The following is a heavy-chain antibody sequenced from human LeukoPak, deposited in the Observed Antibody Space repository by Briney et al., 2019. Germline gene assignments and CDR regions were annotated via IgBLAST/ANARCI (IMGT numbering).Heavy chain of an antibody. CDR3: AKEFSGSYYPMWFDA. CDR2: IISSGGST. J-gene: IGHJ5*02. D-gene: IGHD1-26*01. CDR1: GFTFSSYA. Sequence: GGSLILSCAASGFTFSSYAMSWVGRPPGRGLQWVSSIISSGGSTYYADYVKGRFAISRDNSKNTLYLQMNSLRAEDTAVYYCAKEFSGSYYPMWFDAWGQGTLVTVSS. V-gene: IGHV3-23*01.